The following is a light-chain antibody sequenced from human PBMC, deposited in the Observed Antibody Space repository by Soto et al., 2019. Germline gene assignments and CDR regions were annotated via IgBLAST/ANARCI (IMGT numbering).Light chain of an antibody. CDR2: EGT. CDR1: STDVGSYNL. CDR3: CSYAYTFSV. V-gene: IGLV2-23*01. Sequence: QSALTQPASVSGSPGQSITISCIGTSTDVGSYNLFSWYQQHPGKAPKLIIYEGTKRPAGVSNRFSGSKSGNTASLTVSGLQAEDEPDYFCCSYAYTFSVFGGGTKLTVL. J-gene: IGLJ3*02.